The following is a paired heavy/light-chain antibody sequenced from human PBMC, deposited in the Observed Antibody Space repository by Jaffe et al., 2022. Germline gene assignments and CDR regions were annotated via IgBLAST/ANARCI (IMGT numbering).Heavy chain of an antibody. V-gene: IGHV4-61*02. CDR2: IYSSGSI. Sequence: QVQLQESGPGLVKPSQTLSLTCTVSGGSISSGNFYWSWIRQPAGQGLEWIGRIYSSGSINYSPSLKSRVTISVDTSENQFSLRLSSVTAADTAVYFCARCRSGSCDYFDSWGQGTLVTVSS. D-gene: IGHD1-26*01. J-gene: IGHJ4*02. CDR1: GGSISSGNFY. CDR3: ARCRSGSCDYFDS.
Light chain of an antibody. CDR3: QHYGSSPLYT. J-gene: IGKJ2*01. CDR2: GAS. CDR1: QSISSSY. Sequence: EIVLTQSPGTLSLSPGERATLSCRASQSISSSYLAWYQQKPGQAPRLLIYGASSRATGIPDRFSGSGSGTDFTLTISRLEPEDFAVYYCQHYGSSPLYTFGQGTKLEIK. V-gene: IGKV3-20*01.